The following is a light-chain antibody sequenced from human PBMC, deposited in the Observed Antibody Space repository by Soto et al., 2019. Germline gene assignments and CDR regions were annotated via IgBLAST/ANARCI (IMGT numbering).Light chain of an antibody. CDR2: KAS. V-gene: IGKV1-5*03. J-gene: IGKJ2*01. Sequence: DIQMTQSPSTLSASVGDRVTITCRASQSISSWLAWYQQKPGKAPKLLIYKASSLESGVPSRFSGSGSGTAFTLTISSLQPDDFATYYCQQYTSYTFGQGTKLEIK. CDR3: QQYTSYT. CDR1: QSISSW.